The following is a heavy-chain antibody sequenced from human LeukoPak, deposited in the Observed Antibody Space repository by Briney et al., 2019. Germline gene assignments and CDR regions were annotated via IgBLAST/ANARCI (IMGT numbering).Heavy chain of an antibody. D-gene: IGHD3-22*01. V-gene: IGHV4-39*01. J-gene: IGHJ3*02. CDR2: IYYSGST. Sequence: PSETLSLTCTVSGGSISSSSYYWGWIRQPPGKGLEWIGSIYYSGSTYHNPSLKSRVTISVDTSKNQFSLKLSSVTAADTAVYYCARHLIVNYYDSSGYRTIPDAFDIWGQGTMVTVSS. CDR1: GGSISSSSYY. CDR3: ARHLIVNYYDSSGYRTIPDAFDI.